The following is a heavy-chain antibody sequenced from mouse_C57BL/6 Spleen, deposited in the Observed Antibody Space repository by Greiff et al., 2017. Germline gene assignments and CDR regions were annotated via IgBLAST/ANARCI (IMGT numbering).Heavy chain of an antibody. D-gene: IGHD4-1*02. J-gene: IGHJ4*01. V-gene: IGHV10-3*01. CDR3: VRESQLGENYYAMDY. CDR2: IRSKSSNYAT. CDR1: GFTFNTYA. Sequence: EVQLVESGGGLVQPKGSLKLSCAASGFTFNTYAMHWVRQAPGTGLEWVARIRSKSSNYATYYADSVKDRFTISRDDSQSMLYLQMNNLKTEDTAMYYCVRESQLGENYYAMDYWGQGTSVTVSS.